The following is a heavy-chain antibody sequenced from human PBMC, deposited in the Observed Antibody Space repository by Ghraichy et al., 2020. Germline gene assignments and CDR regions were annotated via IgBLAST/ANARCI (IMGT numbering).Heavy chain of an antibody. CDR3: ARTVGVTIGTHYYYYYYGMDV. J-gene: IGHJ6*02. Sequence: SGPTLVKPTQTLTLTCTFSGFSLSTSGMCVSWIRQPPGKALEWLALIDWDDDKYYSTSLKTRLTISKDTSKNQVVLTMTNMDPVDTATYYCARTVGVTIGTHYYYYYYGMDVWGQGTTVTVSS. V-gene: IGHV2-70*01. CDR2: IDWDDDK. CDR1: GFSLSTSGMC. D-gene: IGHD4-17*01.